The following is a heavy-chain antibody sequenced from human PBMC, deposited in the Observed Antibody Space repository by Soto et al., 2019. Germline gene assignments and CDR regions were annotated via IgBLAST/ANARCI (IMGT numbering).Heavy chain of an antibody. CDR2: ISHDGSYK. CDR1: GFTFSSYG. J-gene: IGHJ5*02. Sequence: QVQLVESGGGVVQPGRSLRLSCAASGFTFSSYGMHWVRQAPGKGLEWVAVISHDGSYKDYADSVKGRFTISRDNSKNTLDLQMNSLRAEDTAVFYCAKESVSGIRIFGPWGQGTLVTVSS. CDR3: AKESVSGIRIFGP. V-gene: IGHV3-30*18. D-gene: IGHD3-3*01.